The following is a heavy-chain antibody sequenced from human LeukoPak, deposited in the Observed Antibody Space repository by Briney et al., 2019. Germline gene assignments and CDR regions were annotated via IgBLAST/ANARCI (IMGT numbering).Heavy chain of an antibody. CDR1: GFTFSSYW. V-gene: IGHV3-7*01. CDR3: ARVGGDGDIDY. J-gene: IGHJ4*02. Sequence: PGGSLRLSCAASGFTFSSYWMNWVRQAPGKGLEWVANIKQDGSEKYNVDSVKGRFTTSRDNAKNSLYLQMNSLRAEDTAVYYCARVGGDGDIDYWGQGTLVTVSS. CDR2: IKQDGSEK. D-gene: IGHD4-17*01.